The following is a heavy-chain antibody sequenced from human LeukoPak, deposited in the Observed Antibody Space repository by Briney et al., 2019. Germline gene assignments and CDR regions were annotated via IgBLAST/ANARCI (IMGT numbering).Heavy chain of an antibody. D-gene: IGHD1-26*01. V-gene: IGHV1-18*01. Sequence: ASVKVSCKASGYTFTSYGISWVRQAPGQGLEWMGWISVYKGNTNYAQKLQGRVTMTTDTSTSTAYMELRSLRSDDTAVYYCARAFASGSYYYYYYYYMDVWGKGTTVTVSS. J-gene: IGHJ6*03. CDR3: ARAFASGSYYYYYYYYMDV. CDR2: ISVYKGNT. CDR1: GYTFTSYG.